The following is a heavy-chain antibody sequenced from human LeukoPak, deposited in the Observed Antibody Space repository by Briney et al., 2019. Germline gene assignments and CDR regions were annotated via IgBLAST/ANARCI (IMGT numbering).Heavy chain of an antibody. V-gene: IGHV5-51*01. J-gene: IGHJ4*02. Sequence: GESLKISCKGSGYSFTSYWIGWVRQMPGNSLEWMGIIYPGDSDTRYSPSFQGQVTISADKSISTAYLQWSSLKASDTPMYYCARREYSYGYGYYFDYWSQGTLVTVSS. D-gene: IGHD5-18*01. CDR2: IYPGDSDT. CDR1: GYSFTSYW. CDR3: ARREYSYGYGYYFDY.